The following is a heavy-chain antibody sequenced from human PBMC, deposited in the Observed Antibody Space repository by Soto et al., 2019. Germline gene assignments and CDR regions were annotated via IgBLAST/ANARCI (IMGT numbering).Heavy chain of an antibody. CDR2: INPNSGGT. V-gene: IGHV1-2*02. CDR3: AIARSRYFELDY. J-gene: IGHJ4*02. D-gene: IGHD3-9*01. CDR1: GYTFTGYS. Sequence: GASVKVSCKASGYTFTGYSLHLVRQAPGQGLEWMGWINPNSGGTNYAQKFQGRVTLTRDTSITTAYMEVSSLRSDDTAMYFCAIARSRYFELDYWGQGTLVTVSS.